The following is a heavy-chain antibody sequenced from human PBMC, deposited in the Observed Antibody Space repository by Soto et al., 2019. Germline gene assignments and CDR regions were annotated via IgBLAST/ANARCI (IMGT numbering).Heavy chain of an antibody. CDR2: VNPILSLS. Sequence: QVQLVQSGAEVKRPGSSVKVSCKASGDTFSFYSINWVRQAPGLGLEWMGRVNPILSLSNYAQRFQARVTMTADKSTSRAYMVISSLRSEDTAIYYCATSYGSGYRAFDYWGQGAQVIVSS. CDR3: ATSYGSGYRAFDY. V-gene: IGHV1-69*02. J-gene: IGHJ4*02. D-gene: IGHD3-10*01. CDR1: GDTFSFYS.